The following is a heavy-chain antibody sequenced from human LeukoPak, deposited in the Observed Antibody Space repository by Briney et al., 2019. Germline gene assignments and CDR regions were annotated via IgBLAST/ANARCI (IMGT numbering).Heavy chain of an antibody. CDR1: GYIFIDSY. D-gene: IGHD2-15*01. Sequence: ASVKVSCKASGYIFIDSYLHWVRQAPGRGLEWLGWISPNSGDTYYAPKFQGKITLTRDTSVSTAYMDVRSLRSDDTAAYYCARDETADCSRGSCYWDWGQGTLVTVSS. CDR3: ARDETADCSRGSCYWD. V-gene: IGHV1-2*02. CDR2: ISPNSGDT. J-gene: IGHJ4*02.